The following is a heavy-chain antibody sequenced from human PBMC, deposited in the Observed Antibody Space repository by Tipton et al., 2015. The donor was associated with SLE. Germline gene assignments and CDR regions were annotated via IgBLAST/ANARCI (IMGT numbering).Heavy chain of an antibody. J-gene: IGHJ6*02. V-gene: IGHV3-30*02. CDR1: GFTFSSYG. CDR2: IRYDGSNK. Sequence: SGFTFSSYGMHWVRQAPGKGLEWVAFIRYDGSNKYYADSVKGRFTISRDNSKNTLYLQMNSLRVEDTAIYYCARGDYLDYVGYYGMDVWGQGTTVTVSS. D-gene: IGHD4-17*01. CDR3: ARGDYLDYVGYYGMDV.